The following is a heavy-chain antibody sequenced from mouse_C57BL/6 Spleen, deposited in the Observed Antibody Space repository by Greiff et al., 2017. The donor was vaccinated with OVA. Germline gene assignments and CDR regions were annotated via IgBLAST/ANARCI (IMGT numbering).Heavy chain of an antibody. CDR3: ARDGLRAWFAY. Sequence: EVKLMESGGGLVKPGGSLKLSCAASGFTFSSYAMSWVRQTPEQRLEWVATISDGGSYTYYPDNVKGRFTISRDNATNNLYLQISHLKSEDTAMYYCARDGLRAWFAYWGQGTLVTVSA. CDR2: ISDGGSYT. J-gene: IGHJ3*01. D-gene: IGHD2-2*01. CDR1: GFTFSSYA. V-gene: IGHV5-4*01.